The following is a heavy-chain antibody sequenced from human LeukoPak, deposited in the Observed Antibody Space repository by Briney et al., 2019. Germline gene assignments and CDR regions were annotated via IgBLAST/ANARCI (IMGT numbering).Heavy chain of an antibody. J-gene: IGHJ4*02. CDR2: INHSGST. CDR1: GGSFSGYY. CDR3: AGGPDYAKVGY. Sequence: SETLSLTCAVYGGSFSGYYWSWIRQPPGKGLEWIGEINHSGSTNYNPSLKSRVTISVDTSKNQFSLKLSSVTAADTAVYYCAGGPDYAKVGYWGQGTLVTVSS. V-gene: IGHV4-34*01. D-gene: IGHD4-17*01.